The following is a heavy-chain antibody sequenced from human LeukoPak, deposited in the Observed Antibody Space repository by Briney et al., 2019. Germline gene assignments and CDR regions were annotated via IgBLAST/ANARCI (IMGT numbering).Heavy chain of an antibody. D-gene: IGHD4-17*01. CDR1: GFTFSSYG. CDR2: IGAGGTT. J-gene: IGHJ4*02. CDR3: AKRGDQYYFDS. V-gene: IGHV3-23*01. Sequence: GGSLRLSCAASGFTFSSYGMRWVRQAPGKGLEWVSAIGAGGTTYYADSVKGRFTISRGNSKNTLYLQMSSLRAEDTAVYYCAKRGDQYYFDSWGQGTLVTVSS.